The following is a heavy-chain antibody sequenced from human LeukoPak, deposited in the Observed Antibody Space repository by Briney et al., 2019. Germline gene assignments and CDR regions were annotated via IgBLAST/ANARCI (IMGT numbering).Heavy chain of an antibody. CDR2: ISSSGSTI. D-gene: IGHD6-19*01. J-gene: IGHJ4*02. Sequence: GGSLRLSCAASGFTFSDYYMSCIRQAPGERLEWVSYISSSGSTIYYADSVKGRFTISRDNAKNSLYLQMNSLRAEDTAVYYCARGISSGWSSHWGQGTLVTVSS. CDR1: GFTFSDYY. CDR3: ARGISSGWSSH. V-gene: IGHV3-11*01.